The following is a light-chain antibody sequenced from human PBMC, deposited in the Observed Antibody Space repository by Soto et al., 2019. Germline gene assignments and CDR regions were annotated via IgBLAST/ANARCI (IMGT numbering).Light chain of an antibody. CDR1: SSDVGGYNY. Sequence: QSARTQPPSASGSPGQSVTISCTGTSSDVGGYNYVSWYQQHPGKAPKLMSYEVSKRPSGVPDRFSGSKSGNTASLTVSGLQAEDEADYYCSSYAGSNNLGVFGGGTTLTVL. CDR2: EVS. CDR3: SSYAGSNNLGV. J-gene: IGLJ2*01. V-gene: IGLV2-8*01.